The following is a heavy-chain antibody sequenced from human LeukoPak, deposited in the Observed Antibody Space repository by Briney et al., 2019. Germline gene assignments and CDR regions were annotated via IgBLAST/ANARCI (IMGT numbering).Heavy chain of an antibody. V-gene: IGHV4-61*02. CDR1: GGSVSVGTYY. D-gene: IGHD2-21*01. CDR2: IYVTGST. Sequence: PSQTLSLTCTVSGGSVSVGTYYWSWIRHPAGKGLEWIGRIYVTGSTTYNPSLKSRVTISVDTSKNQFSLRLSSVTAADTAVYYCAREDFAYCGGDCYSNFDYWGQGTLVTVSS. CDR3: AREDFAYCGGDCYSNFDY. J-gene: IGHJ4*02.